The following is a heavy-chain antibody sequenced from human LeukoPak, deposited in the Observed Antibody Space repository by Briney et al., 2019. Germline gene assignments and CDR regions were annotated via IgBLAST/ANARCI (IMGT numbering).Heavy chain of an antibody. Sequence: SETLSLTCSVSGDSVSRSDSSWDWFRQPPGKGLEWIGTIYFSGRTYYSPSLKSRVTMSVDPSNNQFSLNLRSVTAADTAVYYCARRRYYDGSGYLEWGQGTLLSVSS. V-gene: IGHV4-39*01. J-gene: IGHJ1*01. CDR3: ARRRYYDGSGYLE. CDR2: IYFSGRT. CDR1: GDSVSRSDSS. D-gene: IGHD3-22*01.